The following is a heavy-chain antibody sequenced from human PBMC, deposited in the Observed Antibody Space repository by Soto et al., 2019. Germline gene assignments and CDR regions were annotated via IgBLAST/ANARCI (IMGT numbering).Heavy chain of an antibody. Sequence: QVQLVQSGAEVKKPGASVKVSCKASGYTFTSYGISWVRQAPGQGLERMGWISAYNGNTNYARKHQGRVTMTTDTSTSTAYMELRSLISDDTAVYYCARVQRSNYDLDYWGQGTLVTVSS. CDR1: GYTFTSYG. J-gene: IGHJ4*02. CDR2: ISAYNGNT. CDR3: ARVQRSNYDLDY. D-gene: IGHD3-3*01. V-gene: IGHV1-18*01.